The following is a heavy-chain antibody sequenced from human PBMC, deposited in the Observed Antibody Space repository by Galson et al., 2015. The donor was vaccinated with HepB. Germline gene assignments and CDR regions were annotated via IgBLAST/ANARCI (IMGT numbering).Heavy chain of an antibody. D-gene: IGHD2-15*01. CDR1: GGSISSGGYS. Sequence: TLSLTCAVSGGSISSGGYSWSWIRQPPGKGLEWIGYIYHSGSTYYNPSLKSRVTISVDRSKNQFSLKLSSVTAADTAVYHCARDVLGYCSGGSCPGGFDIWGQGTMVTVSS. J-gene: IGHJ3*02. CDR3: ARDVLGYCSGGSCPGGFDI. V-gene: IGHV4-30-2*01. CDR2: IYHSGST.